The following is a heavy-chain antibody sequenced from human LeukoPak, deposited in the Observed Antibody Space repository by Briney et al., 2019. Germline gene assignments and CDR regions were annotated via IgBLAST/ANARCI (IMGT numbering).Heavy chain of an antibody. CDR1: GGSISSYY. J-gene: IGHJ4*02. CDR3: ARGTYGSSWQLEHFDY. CDR2: IYYSGST. D-gene: IGHD6-13*01. V-gene: IGHV4-59*01. Sequence: SETLSLTCTVSGGSISSYYWSWIRQPPGKGLEWIGYIYYSGSTNYNPSLKSRVTISVDTSKNQFSLKLSSLTAADTAVYYCARGTYGSSWQLEHFDYWGQATLVTVSS.